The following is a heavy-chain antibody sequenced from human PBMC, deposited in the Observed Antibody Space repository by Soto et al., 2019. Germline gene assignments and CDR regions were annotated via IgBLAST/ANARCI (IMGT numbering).Heavy chain of an antibody. CDR1: GGTFSSYA. D-gene: IGHD5-18*01. CDR2: IIPIFGTA. Sequence: GASVKVSCKASGGTFSSYAISWVRQAPGQGLEWMGGIIPIFGTANYAQKFQGRVTITADESTSTAYMELSSLRSEDTAVYYCARAGEPWIQLWATDYWGQGTLVTVSS. J-gene: IGHJ4*02. V-gene: IGHV1-69*13. CDR3: ARAGEPWIQLWATDY.